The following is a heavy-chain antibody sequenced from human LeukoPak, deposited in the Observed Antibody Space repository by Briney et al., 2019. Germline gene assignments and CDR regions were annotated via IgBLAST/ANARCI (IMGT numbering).Heavy chain of an antibody. CDR2: IRPGNGDT. V-gene: IGHV1-46*01. J-gene: IGHJ4*02. CDR3: TREPNEAYRFDY. Sequence: RASVKVSCKASGHTFTGYYMHWVRQAPGQGLEWMGIIRPGNGDTSSPQNFQGRVTLSRDTSTSTVYMELTSLRSEDTAVYYCTREPNEAYRFDYWGQGTLVTVSS. CDR1: GHTFTGYY.